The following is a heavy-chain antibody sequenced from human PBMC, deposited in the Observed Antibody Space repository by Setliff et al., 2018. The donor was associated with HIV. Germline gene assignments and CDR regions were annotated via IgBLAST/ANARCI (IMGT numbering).Heavy chain of an antibody. CDR1: GDSVNDRSYF. V-gene: IGHV4-39*01. CDR3: ARTKDCTSASCPGTHHYYYMDV. CDR2: FYYNGDS. Sequence: PSETLSLTCTVSGDSVNDRSYFWGWIRQPPGKGLEWIGTFYYNGDSRYNPSLKSRVTISVDTSKNQFSLNLNSVTAADTAVYYCARTKDCTSASCPGTHHYYYMDVWGKGTTVTVSS. J-gene: IGHJ6*03. D-gene: IGHD2-2*01.